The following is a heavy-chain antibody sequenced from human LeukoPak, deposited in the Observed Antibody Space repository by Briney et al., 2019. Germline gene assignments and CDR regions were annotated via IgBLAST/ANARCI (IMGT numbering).Heavy chain of an antibody. J-gene: IGHJ4*02. CDR2: INKDATAK. CDR3: AREDWFHFDY. D-gene: IGHD3-10*01. CDR1: GFAFSSSW. Sequence: GGSLRLSCAASGFAFSSSWMSWVRQAPGKGLEWVANINKDATAKYYVDSVKGRFTISRDNAKNSLYLQMNGLRAEDTAVYYCAREDWFHFDYWGQGTLVTVSA. V-gene: IGHV3-7*03.